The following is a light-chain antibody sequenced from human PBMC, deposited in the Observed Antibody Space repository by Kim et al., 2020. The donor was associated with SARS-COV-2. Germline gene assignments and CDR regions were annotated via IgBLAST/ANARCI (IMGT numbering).Light chain of an antibody. Sequence: SYELTQPPSVSVSPGQTARITCSGEALSKKYAYWYQQKSGQAPVLVIYEDMKRPSGIPERFSASSSGTVATLSVSGAQVEDEGDYYCYSTDISGNHRVFGGGTQLTVL. CDR1: ALSKKY. V-gene: IGLV3-10*01. CDR3: YSTDISGNHRV. CDR2: EDM. J-gene: IGLJ3*02.